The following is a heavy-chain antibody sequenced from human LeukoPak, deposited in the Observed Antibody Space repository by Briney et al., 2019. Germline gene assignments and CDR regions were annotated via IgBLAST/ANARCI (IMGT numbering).Heavy chain of an antibody. Sequence: PGGSLRLSCAASGFTFSSYAMHWVRQAPGKGLEWVAVISYDGSNKYYADSVKGRFTISRDNSKNTLYLQMNSLRAEDTAVYYCARDKPYYGSGSKTLFDYWGRGTLVTVSS. J-gene: IGHJ4*02. D-gene: IGHD3-10*01. CDR1: GFTFSSYA. CDR3: ARDKPYYGSGSKTLFDY. CDR2: ISYDGSNK. V-gene: IGHV3-30-3*01.